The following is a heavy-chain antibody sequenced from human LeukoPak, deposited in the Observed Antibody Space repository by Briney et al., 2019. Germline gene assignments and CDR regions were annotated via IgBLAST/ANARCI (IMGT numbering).Heavy chain of an antibody. CDR1: GGSISSGGYY. J-gene: IGHJ4*02. CDR2: IYYSGSA. Sequence: PSQTLSLTCTVSGGSISSGGYYWSWIRQYPGKGLEWIGYIYYSGSAYYNPSLKSRVTISVDTSKNQFSLKLSSVTAADTAVYYCARVKGDIVVVPAAIYFDYWGQGTLVTVSS. CDR3: ARVKGDIVVVPAAIYFDY. V-gene: IGHV4-31*03. D-gene: IGHD2-2*01.